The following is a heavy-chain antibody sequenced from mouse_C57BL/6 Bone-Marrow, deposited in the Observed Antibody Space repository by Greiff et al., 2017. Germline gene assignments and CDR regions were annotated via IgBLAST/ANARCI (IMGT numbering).Heavy chain of an antibody. CDR3: AKCFYCYAMDY. Sequence: QVQLKQSGPELVKPGASVKISCKASGYAFSSSWMNWVKQRPGKGLEWIGRIYPGDGDTNYNGKFKGKATLTADKSSSTAYMQLSSLTSEDSAVYFCAKCFYCYAMDYWGQGTSVTVSS. CDR1: GYAFSSSW. J-gene: IGHJ4*01. CDR2: IYPGDGDT. V-gene: IGHV1-82*01. D-gene: IGHD2-1*01.